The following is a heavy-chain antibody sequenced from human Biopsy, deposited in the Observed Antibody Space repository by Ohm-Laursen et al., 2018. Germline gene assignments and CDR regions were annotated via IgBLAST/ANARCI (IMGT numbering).Heavy chain of an antibody. CDR2: IYYSGST. D-gene: IGHD2/OR15-2a*01. V-gene: IGHV4-59*07. CDR1: GGSISSDY. CDR3: ARATNSTGWPYYYFYGMDD. Sequence: SDTLSLTCTVSGGSISSDYWSWIRQTPGKGLEWIGYIYYSGSTNYNPSLKSRVTISVDTSKNQFSLRLNSVTAADTAVYYCARATNSTGWPYYYFYGMDDWGQGTTVTVSS. J-gene: IGHJ6*02.